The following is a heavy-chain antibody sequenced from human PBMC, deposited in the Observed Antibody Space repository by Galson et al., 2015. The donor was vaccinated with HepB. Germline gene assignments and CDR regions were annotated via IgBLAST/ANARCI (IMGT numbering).Heavy chain of an antibody. D-gene: IGHD2-2*01. J-gene: IGHJ4*02. CDR2: IKQDGSEK. V-gene: IGHV3-7*01. Sequence: SLRLSCAASGFTFSSHWMSWVRQAPGKGLEWVANIKQDGSEKYYVDSVKGRFTISRDNAKNSLYLQMNSLRAEDTAVYYCARDRRSGQLLAPDFDYWGQGTLVTVSS. CDR3: ARDRRSGQLLAPDFDY. CDR1: GFTFSSHW.